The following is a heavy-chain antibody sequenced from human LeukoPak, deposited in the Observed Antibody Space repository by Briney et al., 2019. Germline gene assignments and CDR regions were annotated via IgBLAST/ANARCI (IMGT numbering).Heavy chain of an antibody. CDR1: GGSISSYY. J-gene: IGHJ6*02. D-gene: IGHD3-10*01. V-gene: IGHV4-59*08. Sequence: SETLSLTCTVSGGSISSYYWSWIRQPPGKGLEWIGYIYYSGSTNYNPSLKSRVTISVDTSKNQFSLKLSSVTAADTAVYYCARHYRGSGSIYGMDVWGQGTTVTVSS. CDR3: ARHYRGSGSIYGMDV. CDR2: IYYSGST.